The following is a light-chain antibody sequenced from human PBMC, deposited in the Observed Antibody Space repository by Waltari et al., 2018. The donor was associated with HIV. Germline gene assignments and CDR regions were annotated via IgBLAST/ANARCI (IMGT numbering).Light chain of an antibody. CDR2: GVT. Sequence: QSALTQPASVSGSPGQTITISCSGTRRDIGMYDLVSRLRQEAGKAPQLLIYGVTTRPAHISTVFSGSNSRTTAALTISASQSEDEGDYYCCAYTMSGTLVFGGVTKLTVL. J-gene: IGLJ3*02. V-gene: IGLV2-23*02. CDR1: RRDIGMYDL. CDR3: CAYTMSGTLV.